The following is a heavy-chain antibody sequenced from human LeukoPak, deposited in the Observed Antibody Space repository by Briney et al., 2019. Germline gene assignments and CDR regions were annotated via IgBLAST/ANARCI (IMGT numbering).Heavy chain of an antibody. CDR3: AKGQDPYGFYYYYYGMDV. V-gene: IGHV3-7*03. CDR2: IKQDGSEK. Sequence: GGSLRLSCAASGFTFSSYWMSWVRQAPGKGLEWVANIKQDGSEKYYVDSVKGRFTISRDNAKNSLYLQMNSLRAEDTAVYYCAKGQDPYGFYYYYYGMDVWGQGTTVTVSS. D-gene: IGHD3-10*01. J-gene: IGHJ6*02. CDR1: GFTFSSYW.